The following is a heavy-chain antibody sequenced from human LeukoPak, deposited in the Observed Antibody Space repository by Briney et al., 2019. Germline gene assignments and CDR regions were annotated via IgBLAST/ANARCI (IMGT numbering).Heavy chain of an antibody. D-gene: IGHD3-22*01. Sequence: PGGSLRLSCTASGFTFSSYWMSWVRQAPGKGLEWVANIKQDGSAKYYVDSVKDRFTISRDNAKNSLYLHMNSLRAEDTAVYYCAQECVDSSGYYYVPNWFDPWGQGTLVTVSS. CDR3: AQECVDSSGYYYVPNWFDP. CDR2: IKQDGSAK. J-gene: IGHJ5*02. V-gene: IGHV3-7*01. CDR1: GFTFSSYW.